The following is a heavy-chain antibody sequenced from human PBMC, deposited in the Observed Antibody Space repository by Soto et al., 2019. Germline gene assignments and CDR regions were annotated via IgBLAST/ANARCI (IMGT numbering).Heavy chain of an antibody. D-gene: IGHD6-13*01. CDR2: ISSSSSTI. Sequence: EVPLVESGGGLVQPGGSLRLSCAASGFTFSSYSMNWVRQAPGKGLEWVSYISSSSSTIYYADSVKGRFTISRDNAKNSLYLQMNSLRAEDPAVYYCARDLYSSPLDYWGQGTLVTVSS. CDR3: ARDLYSSPLDY. CDR1: GFTFSSYS. J-gene: IGHJ4*02. V-gene: IGHV3-48*01.